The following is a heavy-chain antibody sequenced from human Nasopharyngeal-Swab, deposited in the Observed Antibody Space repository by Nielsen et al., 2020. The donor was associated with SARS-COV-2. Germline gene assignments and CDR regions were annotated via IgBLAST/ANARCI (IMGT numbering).Heavy chain of an antibody. Sequence: ASVKVSCKASGYTFTSVGINWVRQAPGQGLEWMGWISTYNGITNYAQRFQGRVTMTTDTSTSTAYMDLRSLTSDDTAVYYCARDGDLNWFDPWGQGTQVTVSS. J-gene: IGHJ5*02. CDR2: ISTYNGIT. V-gene: IGHV1-18*01. CDR3: ARDGDLNWFDP. CDR1: GYTFTSVG. D-gene: IGHD7-27*01.